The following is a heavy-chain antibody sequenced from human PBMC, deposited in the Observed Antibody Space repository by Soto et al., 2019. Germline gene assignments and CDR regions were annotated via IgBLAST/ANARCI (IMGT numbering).Heavy chain of an antibody. Sequence: SGGSLRLSCAASGFTFSDYYMSWIRQAPGKGLEWVSYISSSGSTIYYADSVKGRFTISRDNAKNSLYLQMNSLRAEDTAVYYCARGLYDYVWGSDPPHFDYWGQGTLVTVSS. CDR2: ISSSGSTI. CDR1: GFTFSDYY. V-gene: IGHV3-11*01. CDR3: ARGLYDYVWGSDPPHFDY. J-gene: IGHJ4*02. D-gene: IGHD3-16*02.